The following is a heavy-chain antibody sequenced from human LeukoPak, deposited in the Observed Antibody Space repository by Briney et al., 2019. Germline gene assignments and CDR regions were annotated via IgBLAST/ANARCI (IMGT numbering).Heavy chain of an antibody. V-gene: IGHV4-4*07. CDR1: GGSISSYY. CDR3: ARDLDVASGYPRYYYYYYMDV. J-gene: IGHJ6*03. Sequence: SETLSLTCTVSGGSISSYYWSWIRQPAGKGLVWIGRIYTSGSTNYNPSLKSRVTMSVDTSKNQFSLKLSSVTAADTAVYYCARDLDVASGYPRYYYYYYMDVWGKGTTVTVSS. CDR2: IYTSGST. D-gene: IGHD3-3*01.